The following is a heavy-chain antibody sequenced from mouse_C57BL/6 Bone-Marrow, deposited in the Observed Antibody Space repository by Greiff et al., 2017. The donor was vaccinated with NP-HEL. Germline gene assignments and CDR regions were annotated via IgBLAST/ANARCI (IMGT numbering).Heavy chain of an antibody. J-gene: IGHJ2*01. CDR1: GYTFTSYW. CDR2: IAPSASYT. D-gene: IGHD1-1*01. Sequence: QVQLQQPGAELVKPGASVKLSCKASGYTFTSYWMQCVNQRPGQGLEWIGEIAPSASYTTYHPKFKGKAPLTVDTSSSTAYMHLSSLTSEDSAVYYCARSPVVANCDYWGQGTTLTVSS. CDR3: ARSPVVANCDY. V-gene: IGHV1-50*01.